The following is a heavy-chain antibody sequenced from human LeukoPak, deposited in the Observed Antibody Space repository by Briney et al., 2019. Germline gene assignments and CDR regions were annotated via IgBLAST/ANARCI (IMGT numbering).Heavy chain of an antibody. CDR3: ARHPKSGYSGYEPDY. J-gene: IGHJ4*02. CDR2: IYPADSTA. CDR1: GYSFTTYW. Sequence: GESLKISCKASGYSFTTYWIGWVRQMPGTGLEWMGIIYPADSTAHYSPSFQGQVTISVDKSINTAYLQWSRLKASDTAMYYCARHPKSGYSGYEPDYWGQGTLVTGSS. V-gene: IGHV5-51*01. D-gene: IGHD5-12*01.